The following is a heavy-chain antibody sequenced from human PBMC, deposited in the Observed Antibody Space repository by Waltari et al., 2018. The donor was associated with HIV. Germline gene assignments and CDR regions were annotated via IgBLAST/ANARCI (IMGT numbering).Heavy chain of an antibody. J-gene: IGHJ4*02. V-gene: IGHV1-24*01. Sequence: QVQLVQSGAEVKKPGASVKVSCKVSGYTLTELSMHWVRQAPGKGLEWMGGFDPEDGQTIYAQKFQGRVTITEDTSTDTAYMDLISLRSEDTAVYYCATVGIAAAGTLGPLDYWGQGTLVTVSS. CDR1: GYTLTELS. CDR3: ATVGIAAAGTLGPLDY. CDR2: FDPEDGQT. D-gene: IGHD6-13*01.